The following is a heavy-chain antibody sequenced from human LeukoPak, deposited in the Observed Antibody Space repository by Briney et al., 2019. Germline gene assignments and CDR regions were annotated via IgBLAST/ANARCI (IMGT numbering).Heavy chain of an antibody. CDR2: IKQDGSEK. CDR1: GFIFSSYA. Sequence: GGSLRLSCAASGFIFSSYAMSWVRQAPGKGLEWVANIKQDGSEKYYVDSVKGRFTISRDNAKNSLYLQMNSLRAEDTAVYYCAREFNWDYYDTWGQGTLVTVSS. D-gene: IGHD3-22*01. CDR3: AREFNWDYYDT. J-gene: IGHJ5*02. V-gene: IGHV3-7*03.